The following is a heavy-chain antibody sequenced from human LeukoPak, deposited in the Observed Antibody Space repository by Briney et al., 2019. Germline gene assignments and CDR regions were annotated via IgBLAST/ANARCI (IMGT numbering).Heavy chain of an antibody. CDR2: ISWNSGSI. Sequence: NPGGSLRLSCAASGFTFDDYAMHWVRQAPGKGLEWVSGISWNSGSIGYADSVKGRFTISRDNAKNSLYLQMNSLRAEDTALYYCAKDIGDSRGYCSSTSCYGGGLDYWGQGTLVTVSS. V-gene: IGHV3-9*01. CDR1: GFTFDDYA. J-gene: IGHJ4*02. CDR3: AKDIGDSRGYCSSTSCYGGGLDY. D-gene: IGHD2-2*01.